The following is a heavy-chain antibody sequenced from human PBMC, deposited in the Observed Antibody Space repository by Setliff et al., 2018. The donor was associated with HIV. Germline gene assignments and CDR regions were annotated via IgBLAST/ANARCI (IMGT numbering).Heavy chain of an antibody. CDR3: ARHPDSGFYYSPLLNNWYFDL. V-gene: IGHV4-4*09. CDR1: GASISTYS. D-gene: IGHD3-22*01. J-gene: IGHJ2*01. Sequence: SETLSLTCIVSGASISTYSWSWIRQSPGKGLDCIGYISTSGSTNYNPPLKSRVTISLDTSKNQFSLKLTSVTAADTAVYYCARHPDSGFYYSPLLNNWYFDLWGPGTLVTVSS. CDR2: ISTSGST.